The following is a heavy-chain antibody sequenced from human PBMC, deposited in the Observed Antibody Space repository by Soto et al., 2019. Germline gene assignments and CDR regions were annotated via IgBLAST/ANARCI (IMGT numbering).Heavy chain of an antibody. D-gene: IGHD1-20*01. J-gene: IGHJ4*02. CDR1: GFTFSDYY. CDR3: AKPPDYNWNDY. Sequence: GGSLRLSCAASGFTFSDYYMNWIRQAPGKGLEWISYINYGSGYTNYADSVKGRFTISRDNAKNSLYLQMNNLRAEDTAVYYCAKPPDYNWNDYWGQGTLVTVSS. V-gene: IGHV3-11*03. CDR2: INYGSGYT.